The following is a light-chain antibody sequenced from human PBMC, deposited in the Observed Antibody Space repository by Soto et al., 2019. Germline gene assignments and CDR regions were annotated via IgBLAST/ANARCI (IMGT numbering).Light chain of an antibody. CDR2: AAS. V-gene: IGKV1-39*01. J-gene: IGKJ2*01. CDR1: QTISKF. Sequence: DIQMTQSPSSLSASVGDRVTITCRASQTISKFLNWYQQKPGKDPKLLIYAASGLQSGVPSRFSGSGSGTDFTITISSLQHEDFASYHCKQSHRPPYPLGKETKREIK. CDR3: KQSHRPPYP.